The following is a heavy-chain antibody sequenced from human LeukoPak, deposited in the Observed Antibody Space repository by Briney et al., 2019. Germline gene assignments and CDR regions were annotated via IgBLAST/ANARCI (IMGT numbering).Heavy chain of an antibody. CDR3: ARGEDNWIYKRVHKTMGV. CDR2: IYSGGTT. J-gene: IGHJ6*02. D-gene: IGHD1-7*01. V-gene: IGHV3-66*02. CDR1: GITVSRSY. Sequence: GGSLRLSCAASGITVSRSYMNWVRQAPGKGLEWVSVIYSGGTTDYADSVKGRFTISRDKSKNTLFLQMNSLRVEDTAVYYCARGEDNWIYKRVHKTMGVWGQGTTVTVSS.